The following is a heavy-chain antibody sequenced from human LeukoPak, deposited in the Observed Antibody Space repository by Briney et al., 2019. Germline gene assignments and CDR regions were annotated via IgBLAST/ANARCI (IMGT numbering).Heavy chain of an antibody. Sequence: ASVKVSCKASGGTFSSYAISWVRQGPGQGLEWMGRIIPIFGTANYAQKFQGRVTITTDESTSTAYMELSSLRSEDTAVYYCAREGGSRYFDFDWFDPWGQGTLVTVSS. CDR2: IIPIFGTA. D-gene: IGHD3-9*01. V-gene: IGHV1-69*05. CDR3: AREGGSRYFDFDWFDP. CDR1: GGTFSSYA. J-gene: IGHJ5*02.